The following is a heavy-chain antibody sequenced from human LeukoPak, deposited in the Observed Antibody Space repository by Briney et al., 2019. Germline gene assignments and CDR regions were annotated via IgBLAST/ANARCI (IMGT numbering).Heavy chain of an antibody. CDR2: IYHSGST. Sequence: PSETLSLTCAVSGYSISSVYYWGWIRQPSGKGLEWIGSIYHSGSTYYNPSLKSRVTISVDTSKNQFSLKLSSVTAADTAVYYCARRLAVAGYFDYWGQGTLVTVSS. V-gene: IGHV4-38-2*01. CDR1: GYSISSVYY. J-gene: IGHJ4*02. D-gene: IGHD6-19*01. CDR3: ARRLAVAGYFDY.